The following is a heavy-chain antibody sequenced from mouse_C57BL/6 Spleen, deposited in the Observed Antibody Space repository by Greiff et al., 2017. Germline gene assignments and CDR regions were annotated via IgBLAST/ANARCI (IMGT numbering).Heavy chain of an antibody. CDR3: ARTTPYYFDY. Sequence: EVQLQQSGPELVKPGASVNMSCKASGYTFTDYNMHWVKQSHGKSLEWIGYINPNNDGTTYNQKFKGKATLTVNKSSSTAYMELRSLTSEDSAVYYCARTTPYYFDYWGQGTTLTVSS. V-gene: IGHV1-22*01. CDR2: INPNNDGT. CDR1: GYTFTDYN. J-gene: IGHJ2*01. D-gene: IGHD1-1*01.